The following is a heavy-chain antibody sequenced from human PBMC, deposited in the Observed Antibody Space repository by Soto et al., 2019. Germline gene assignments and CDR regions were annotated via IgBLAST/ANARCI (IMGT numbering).Heavy chain of an antibody. J-gene: IGHJ4*02. CDR2: ISFDGSNK. Sequence: PGGSMRVSCAASGFSFSSYGMHWVRQAPGKGLEWVAVISFDGSNKYYADSVKGRFTISRDNSVNALFLQVDSLRVEDTAVYYCAKDPYGSGNYMTLLGYWGQGTPVTVSS. V-gene: IGHV3-30*18. D-gene: IGHD3-10*01. CDR1: GFSFSSYG. CDR3: AKDPYGSGNYMTLLGY.